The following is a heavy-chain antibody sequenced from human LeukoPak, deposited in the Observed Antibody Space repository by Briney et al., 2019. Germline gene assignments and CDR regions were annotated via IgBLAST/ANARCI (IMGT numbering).Heavy chain of an antibody. CDR2: IWYDGSNK. D-gene: IGHD6-13*01. Sequence: GGSLRLSCAXSGFTFSSYGMGWVRQAPGKGMEWVAVIWYDGSNKYYADCGKGRVTIDRDNSKNSLYLQMNSLRAEDTAVYYCARLHGSRLDNWGQGTLVTVSS. V-gene: IGHV3-33*01. CDR3: ARLHGSRLDN. J-gene: IGHJ4*02. CDR1: GFTFSSYG.